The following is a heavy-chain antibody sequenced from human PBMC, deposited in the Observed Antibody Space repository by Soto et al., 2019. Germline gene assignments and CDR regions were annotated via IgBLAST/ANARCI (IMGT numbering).Heavy chain of an antibody. CDR3: AKDATRTSGWYYFDY. V-gene: IGHV3-21*04. D-gene: IGHD6-19*01. Sequence: GGSLRLSSAVSGFPLEKYGMNWVRQAPGKGLEWVSTISFSGDYIYYADSVKGRFTISRDNAKNTLYLQMNSLGAEDTAVYYCAKDATRTSGWYYFDYWGQGTLVTVSS. J-gene: IGHJ4*02. CDR2: ISFSGDYI. CDR1: GFPLEKYG.